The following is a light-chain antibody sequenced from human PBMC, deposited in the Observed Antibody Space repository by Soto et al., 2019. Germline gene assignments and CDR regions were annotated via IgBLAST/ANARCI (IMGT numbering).Light chain of an antibody. CDR2: DVN. J-gene: IGLJ1*01. CDR1: SSDVGGHNY. Sequence: QSALTQPPSASGSPGQSVTISCTGTSSDVGGHNYVSWYQQHPGKAPKLIIYDVNKRPSGVPDRFSGSKSGNTASLTVSGLQAEDEADYFCSANAGRNTHVFGTGTKVTVL. CDR3: SANAGRNTHV. V-gene: IGLV2-8*01.